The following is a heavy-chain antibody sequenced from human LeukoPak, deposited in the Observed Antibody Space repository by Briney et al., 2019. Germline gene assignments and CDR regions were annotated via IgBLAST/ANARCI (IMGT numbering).Heavy chain of an antibody. CDR2: IGGSGET. Sequence: GGSLRLSCAASGFTFSNYAMSWVRQAPGRGLEWVSGIGGSGETYYADSVKGRFTISRDNAKNSLYLQMNSLRAEDTAVYYCARDHPIDYWGQGTLVTVSS. V-gene: IGHV3-23*01. J-gene: IGHJ4*02. CDR1: GFTFSNYA. CDR3: ARDHPIDY.